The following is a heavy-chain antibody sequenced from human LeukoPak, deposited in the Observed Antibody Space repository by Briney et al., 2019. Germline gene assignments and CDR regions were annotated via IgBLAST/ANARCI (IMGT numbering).Heavy chain of an antibody. CDR2: IYTSGST. J-gene: IGHJ4*02. CDR1: GGSISSYY. D-gene: IGHD3-22*01. Sequence: TSETLSLTCTVSGGSISSYYWSWIRQPAGKGLEWIGRIYTSGSTNYNPSLKSRVTMSVDTSKNQFSLKLSSVTAADTAVYYCARDSFKGGYDSSGYCFDYWGQGTLVTVSS. V-gene: IGHV4-4*07. CDR3: ARDSFKGGYDSSGYCFDY.